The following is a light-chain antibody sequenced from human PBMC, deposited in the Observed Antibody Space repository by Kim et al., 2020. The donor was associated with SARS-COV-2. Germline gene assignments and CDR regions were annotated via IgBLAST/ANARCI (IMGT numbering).Light chain of an antibody. CDR3: QQRSNWPYT. CDR2: DVS. V-gene: IGKV3-11*01. Sequence: SLSLGESATLACRASQSVIIYLAWYQQKPGQAPRLLIYDVSNMATGIPARFSGSGSGTDFTLTISSLEPEDFAVYYCQQRSNWPYTFGQGTKLEI. J-gene: IGKJ2*01. CDR1: QSVIIY.